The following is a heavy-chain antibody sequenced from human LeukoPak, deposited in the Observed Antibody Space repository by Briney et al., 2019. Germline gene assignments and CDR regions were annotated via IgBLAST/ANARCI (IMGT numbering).Heavy chain of an antibody. CDR1: GGSISSGSYY. Sequence: SETLSLTCTVSGGSISSGSYYWGWIRQTGGKGLGWIGRIYTSGSTNYNPSLKSRVTISVDTSKNQFSLKLSSVTAADTAVYYCARESSSGSYSRGAPFDPWGQGTLVTVSS. J-gene: IGHJ5*02. CDR3: ARESSSGSYSRGAPFDP. V-gene: IGHV4-61*02. CDR2: IYTSGST. D-gene: IGHD3-10*01.